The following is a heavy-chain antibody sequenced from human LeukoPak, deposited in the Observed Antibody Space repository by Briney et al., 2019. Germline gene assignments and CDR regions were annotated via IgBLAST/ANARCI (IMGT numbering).Heavy chain of an antibody. J-gene: IGHJ3*02. Sequence: GASVKVSCKASGYTFTSHGLHWLRQAPGQGLQWMGIISPSDGRATFAQRFQGRVTLTRDTSTNTVYMEVSSLTSEDTAVYYCARRDSYYDTSGFYHDAFDIWGQGTPVTVSS. CDR1: GYTFTSHG. V-gene: IGHV1-46*01. CDR2: ISPSDGRA. CDR3: ARRDSYYDTSGFYHDAFDI. D-gene: IGHD3-22*01.